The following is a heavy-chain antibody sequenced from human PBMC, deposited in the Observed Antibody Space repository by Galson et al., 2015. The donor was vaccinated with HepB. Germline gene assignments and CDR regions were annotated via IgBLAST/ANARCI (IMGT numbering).Heavy chain of an antibody. D-gene: IGHD3-3*02. Sequence: SLRLSCAASGFTFSSYAMSWVRQAPGKGLEWVSAIGGSGGSTYYADSVKGRFTISRVNSKNTLYLQMNSLRAEDTAVYYCAKDGRIFGVVYEYYYYYMDVWGKGTTVTVSS. CDR2: IGGSGGST. CDR3: AKDGRIFGVVYEYYYYYMDV. V-gene: IGHV3-23*01. J-gene: IGHJ6*03. CDR1: GFTFSSYA.